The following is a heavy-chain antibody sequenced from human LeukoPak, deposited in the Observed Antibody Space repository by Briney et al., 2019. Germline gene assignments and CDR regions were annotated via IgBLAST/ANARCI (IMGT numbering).Heavy chain of an antibody. V-gene: IGHV4-38-2*02. CDR1: GYSISSGYY. Sequence: PSETLSLTCTVSGYSISSGYYWGGIRPPPGKGLEWIGSIYHSGSTYYNPSLKSRVTISVDTSKNQFSLKLSSVTAADTAVYYCARGDRDYYDSSGLHAFDVWGQGTMVTVSS. CDR3: ARGDRDYYDSSGLHAFDV. CDR2: IYHSGST. D-gene: IGHD3-22*01. J-gene: IGHJ3*01.